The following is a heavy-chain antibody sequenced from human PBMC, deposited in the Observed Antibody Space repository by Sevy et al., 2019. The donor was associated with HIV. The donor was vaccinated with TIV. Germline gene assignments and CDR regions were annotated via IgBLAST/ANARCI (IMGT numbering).Heavy chain of an antibody. V-gene: IGHV3-30*04. CDR3: ARDGISSGWYRGYYFDY. CDR1: RFTFSSYA. CDR2: ISYDGTDI. J-gene: IGHJ4*02. Sequence: GGSLRLSCAASRFTFSSYAIHWVRQAPGKGLEWVAFISYDGTDIYYADSVKGRFTISRDNSKNTLFLQMNGLRAEDTAVYYCARDGISSGWYRGYYFDYWGQGTLVTVSS. D-gene: IGHD6-19*01.